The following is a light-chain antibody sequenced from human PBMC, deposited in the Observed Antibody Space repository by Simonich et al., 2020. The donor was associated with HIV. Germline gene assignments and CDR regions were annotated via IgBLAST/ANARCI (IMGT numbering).Light chain of an antibody. CDR3: QQYNNWPSPFT. V-gene: IGKV3D-15*01. Sequence: EIVMTQSPATLSVSPGERATLSCRASQNVASNLAWYQQKPGPAPRLLIYGASSRATGIPDRFSGSGFGTEFTLTISSMQSEDFAVYYCQQYNNWPSPFTFGPGTKVDIK. CDR2: GAS. CDR1: QNVASN. J-gene: IGKJ3*01.